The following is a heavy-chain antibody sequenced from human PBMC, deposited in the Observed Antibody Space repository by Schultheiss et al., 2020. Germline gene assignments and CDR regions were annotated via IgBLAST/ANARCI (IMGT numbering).Heavy chain of an antibody. Sequence: SQTLSLTCVVPSGSFSGYYWSWIRQPPGKGLEWIGEMNHSGGTDYTPSLKSRVTMSVDTSKNQFSLNLRSVTAADTAVYYCARHGDDGGDYWGQGTLVTVSS. CDR3: ARHGDDGGDY. J-gene: IGHJ4*02. CDR1: SGSFSGYY. V-gene: IGHV4-34*01. CDR2: MNHSGGT. D-gene: IGHD4-23*01.